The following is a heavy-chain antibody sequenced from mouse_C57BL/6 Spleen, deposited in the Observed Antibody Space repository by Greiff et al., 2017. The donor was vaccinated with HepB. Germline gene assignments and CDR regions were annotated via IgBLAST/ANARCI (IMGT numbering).Heavy chain of an antibody. V-gene: IGHV1-42*01. Sequence: VQLQHSGPERVKPGASVKVSSKASGYSFTGYYSNWVKQSPEKSLEWIGEINPSTGGTTYNQKFKAKATLTVDKSSSTAYMQLKSLTSEDSAVYYCARRVGYQYSSSWYFDGWGTRT. CDR3: ARRVGYQYSSSWYFDG. J-gene: IGHJ1*03. D-gene: IGHD1-3*01. CDR2: INPSTGGT. CDR1: GYSFTGYY.